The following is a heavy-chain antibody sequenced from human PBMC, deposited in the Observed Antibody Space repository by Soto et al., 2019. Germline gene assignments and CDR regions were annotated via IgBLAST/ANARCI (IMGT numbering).Heavy chain of an antibody. CDR2: IFYTGTL. J-gene: IGHJ4*02. D-gene: IGHD6-13*01. Sequence: SETMRLTCSVSGGSISSGTSCWTWISKHPGKGLKWIGYIFYTGTLYYNPSFTSRTSISVDTSKNQLSLKLSSVTAADTALYYCASSGHSVSWLHDYLVQGSLVTV. CDR3: ASSGHSVSWLHDY. CDR1: GGSISSGTSC. V-gene: IGHV4-31*03.